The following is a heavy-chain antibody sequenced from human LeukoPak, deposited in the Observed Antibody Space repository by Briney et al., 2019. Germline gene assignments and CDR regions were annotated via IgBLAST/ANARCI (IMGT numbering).Heavy chain of an antibody. V-gene: IGHV1-18*04. CDR3: ARDVPAAIGFVDY. J-gene: IGHJ4*02. CDR2: ISAYNGNT. D-gene: IGHD2-2*01. Sequence: GASVKVSCKASGYTFTGYYMHWVRQAPGQGLEWMGWISAYNGNTNYAQKLQGRVTMTTDTSTSTAYMELRSLRSDDTAVYYCARDVPAAIGFVDYWGQGTLVTVSS. CDR1: GYTFTGYY.